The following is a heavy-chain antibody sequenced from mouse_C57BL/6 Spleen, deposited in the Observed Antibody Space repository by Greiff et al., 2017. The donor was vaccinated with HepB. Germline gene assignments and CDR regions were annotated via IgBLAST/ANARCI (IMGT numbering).Heavy chain of an antibody. CDR2: IDPSDSET. J-gene: IGHJ1*03. CDR3: AREDWHDWYFDV. D-gene: IGHD3-1*01. CDR1: GYTFTSYW. V-gene: IGHV1-52*01. Sequence: QVQLQQPGAELVRPGSSVKLSCKASGYTFTSYWMHWVKQRPIQGLEWIGNIDPSDSETHYNQKFKDKATLTVDKSSSTAYMQLSSLTSEDSAVYYCAREDWHDWYFDVWGTGTTVTVSS.